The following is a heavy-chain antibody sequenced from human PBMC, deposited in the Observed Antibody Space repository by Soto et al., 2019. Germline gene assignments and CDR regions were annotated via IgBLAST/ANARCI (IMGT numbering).Heavy chain of an antibody. Sequence: QVQLVQSGAEVKKPGASVKVSCKASGYTFTNYYMHWVRQAPGQGLEWMGVINPRGASTSYAEKCQGRVTMTRDTSTSTVYMELGSLTSEDTAVYYCARPVGAYYGMDVWGQGTTVTVSS. CDR1: GYTFTNYY. D-gene: IGHD4-17*01. CDR3: ARPVGAYYGMDV. J-gene: IGHJ6*02. V-gene: IGHV1-46*03. CDR2: INPRGAST.